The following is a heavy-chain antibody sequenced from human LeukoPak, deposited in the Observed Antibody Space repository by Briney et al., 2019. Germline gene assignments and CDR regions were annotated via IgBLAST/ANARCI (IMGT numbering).Heavy chain of an antibody. Sequence: ASVKVSCKATGYTFTSFYIHWVRQAPGQGLEGVGWINPSSGGTNYAQKFQGRVTMTRDTSISAAYMELSRLRADDTAVYYCARDHYGDYRWFDPWGQGTLVTVSS. CDR3: ARDHYGDYRWFDP. D-gene: IGHD4-17*01. CDR2: INPSSGGT. CDR1: GYTFTSFY. V-gene: IGHV1-2*02. J-gene: IGHJ5*02.